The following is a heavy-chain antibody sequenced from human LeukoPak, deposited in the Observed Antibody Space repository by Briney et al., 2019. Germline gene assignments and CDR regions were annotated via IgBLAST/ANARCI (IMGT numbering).Heavy chain of an antibody. CDR1: GGSISSSNW. CDR2: IYHSGST. Sequence: SETLSLTCAVSGGSISSSNWWSWVRQPPGKGLEWIGEIYHSGSTNYNPSLKSRVTISVDKSKNQFSLKLSSVTAADTAVYYCARVGGSSYVWGSYRFVPIGYWGQGTLVTVSS. J-gene: IGHJ4*02. CDR3: ARVGGSSYVWGSYRFVPIGY. V-gene: IGHV4-4*02. D-gene: IGHD3-16*02.